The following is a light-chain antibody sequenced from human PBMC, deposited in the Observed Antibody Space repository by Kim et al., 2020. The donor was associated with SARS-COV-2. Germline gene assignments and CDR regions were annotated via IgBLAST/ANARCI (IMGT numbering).Light chain of an antibody. CDR2: LYRYGSH. Sequence: AYVHLTFTRNSRHRDYTSAGDQQQQEEGPRYLMKLYRYGSHTKGDGSPARFSGAGSGAARYLTISSLQSEDEADYYCQTWGSDIQVFGGGTQLTVL. V-gene: IGLV4-69*01. CDR1: SRHRDYT. J-gene: IGLJ3*02. CDR3: QTWGSDIQV.